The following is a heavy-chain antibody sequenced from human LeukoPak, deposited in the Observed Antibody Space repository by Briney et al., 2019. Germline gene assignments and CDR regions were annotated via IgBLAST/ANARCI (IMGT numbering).Heavy chain of an antibody. CDR2: ISWNSGSI. D-gene: IGHD6-19*01. V-gene: IGHV3-9*01. CDR3: AKDVGEQWLVPID. CDR1: GFTFDDYA. J-gene: IGHJ4*02. Sequence: GGSLRLSCAASGFTFDDYAMHWVRQGPGKGLEWVSSISWNSGSIGYADSVKGRFTVSRDNAKNSLYLQMNSLRAEDTALYYCAKDVGEQWLVPIDWGQGTLVTVSS.